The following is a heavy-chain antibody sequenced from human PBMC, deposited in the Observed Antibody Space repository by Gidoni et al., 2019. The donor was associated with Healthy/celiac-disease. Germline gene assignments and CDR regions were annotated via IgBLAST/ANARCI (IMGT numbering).Heavy chain of an antibody. V-gene: IGHV3-23*01. CDR1: GFTFSSYA. D-gene: IGHD3-22*01. Sequence: EVQLLESGGGLVQPGGSLRLSCAASGFTFSSYAMSWVRQAPGKGLEWVSAISGSGGSTYYADSVKGRFTISRDNSKNTLYLQMNSLRAEDTAVYYCAKGHPGHYYDSSVFDYWGQGTLVTVSS. CDR2: ISGSGGST. CDR3: AKGHPGHYYDSSVFDY. J-gene: IGHJ4*02.